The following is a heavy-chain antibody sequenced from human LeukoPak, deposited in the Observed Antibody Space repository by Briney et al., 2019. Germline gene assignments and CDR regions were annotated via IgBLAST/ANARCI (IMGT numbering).Heavy chain of an antibody. Sequence: ASVKVSCKASGYTFTSYGISWVRQAPGQGLEWMGRIILIHGISNYAQKFQGRVTITADKSTSTAYMELNSLRSEDTAVYYCARDLDTAMAAMVNWGQGTLVTVSS. CDR2: IILIHGIS. D-gene: IGHD5-18*01. V-gene: IGHV1-69*04. CDR3: ARDLDTAMAAMVN. CDR1: GYTFTSYG. J-gene: IGHJ4*02.